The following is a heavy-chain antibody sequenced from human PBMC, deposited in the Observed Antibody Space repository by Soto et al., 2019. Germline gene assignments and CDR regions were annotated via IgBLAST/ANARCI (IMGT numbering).Heavy chain of an antibody. V-gene: IGHV1-46*01. CDR1: GDTFTEYY. CDR2: VNPSGGHT. D-gene: IGHD2-21*02. Sequence: QVQLMQSGAEVKKPGASVKVSCKASGDTFTEYYIHWVRQAPGQGLEWMGTVNPSGGHTTYAQHFLGRVTMTTDTHTSTLYMGLARLTSEDAAVYYCARGGHVLVVTAALDYWGPGTLVNVSS. J-gene: IGHJ4*02. CDR3: ARGGHVLVVTAALDY.